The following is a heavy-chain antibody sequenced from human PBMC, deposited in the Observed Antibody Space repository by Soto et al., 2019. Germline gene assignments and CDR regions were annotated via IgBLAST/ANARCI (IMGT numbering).Heavy chain of an antibody. J-gene: IGHJ4*02. CDR3: ARGGLAVADPRDY. Sequence: EVQLVESGGGLVKPGGSLRLSCAASGFTFSSYSMNWVRQAPGKGLEWVSSISSSSSYIYYADSVKGRFTISRDNAKNSLYLQMNSLRAEDTAVYYCARGGLAVADPRDYWGQGTLVTVSS. D-gene: IGHD6-19*01. CDR2: ISSSSSYI. V-gene: IGHV3-21*01. CDR1: GFTFSSYS.